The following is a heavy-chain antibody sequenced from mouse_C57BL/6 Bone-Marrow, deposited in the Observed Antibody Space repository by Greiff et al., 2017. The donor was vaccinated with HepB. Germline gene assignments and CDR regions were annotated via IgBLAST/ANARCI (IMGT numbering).Heavy chain of an antibody. CDR3: ARNYGSSYYFGY. V-gene: IGHV14-3*01. J-gene: IGHJ2*01. D-gene: IGHD1-1*01. CDR2: IDPANGNT. Sequence: EVKLVESVAELVRPGASVKLSCTASGFTIKNSYMHWVKQRPEQGLEWIGRIDPANGNTKYAPNFQGKATITADTSSNTAYLQLSSLTSEDTAIYCCARNYGSSYYFGYWGQGTTLTVSS. CDR1: GFTIKNSY.